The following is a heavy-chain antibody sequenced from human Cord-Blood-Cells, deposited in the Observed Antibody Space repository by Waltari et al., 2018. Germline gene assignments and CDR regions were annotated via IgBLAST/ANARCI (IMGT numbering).Heavy chain of an antibody. CDR1: VFTVSSNY. CDR3: AREGKGSYYYFDY. J-gene: IGHJ4*02. CDR2: IYSGGST. Sequence: EVQLVESGGGLIQPGGSLRLSCAASVFTVSSNYMSWVRQAPGKGLEWVSVIYSGGSTYYADSVKGRFTISRDNSKNTLYLQMNSLRAEDTAVYYCAREGKGSYYYFDYWGQGTLVTVSS. V-gene: IGHV3-53*01. D-gene: IGHD1-26*01.